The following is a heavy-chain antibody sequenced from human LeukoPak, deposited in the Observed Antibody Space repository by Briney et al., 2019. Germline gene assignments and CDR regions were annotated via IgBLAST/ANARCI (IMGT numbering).Heavy chain of an antibody. CDR3: VDSSSSFQRSEYFQH. Sequence: PSETLSLTCTVSGGSISSSSYYWDWIRQPPGKGLEWIGSIYYSGSTYYNPSLKSRVTISVDTSKNQFSLKLSSVTAADTAVYYCVDSSSSFQRSEYFQHWGQGTLLTVSS. V-gene: IGHV4-39*07. CDR1: GGSISSSSYY. CDR2: IYYSGST. D-gene: IGHD6-13*01. J-gene: IGHJ1*01.